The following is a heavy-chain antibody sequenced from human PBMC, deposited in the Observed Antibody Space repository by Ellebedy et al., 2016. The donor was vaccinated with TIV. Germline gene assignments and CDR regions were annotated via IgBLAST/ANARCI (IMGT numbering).Heavy chain of an antibody. CDR2: ISGSGGST. V-gene: IGHV3-23*01. CDR1: GFTFSSYA. CDR3: AGEGLKQLETVQFDPSPYYYYYYGMDV. D-gene: IGHD6-6*01. Sequence: GESLKISCAASGFTFSSYAMSWVRQAPGKGLEWVSAISGSGGSTYYADSVTGRFTISRDNSKNTLYLQVNSLGAEDTAVYYCAGEGLKQLETVQFDPSPYYYYYYGMDVWGQGTTVTVSS. J-gene: IGHJ6*02.